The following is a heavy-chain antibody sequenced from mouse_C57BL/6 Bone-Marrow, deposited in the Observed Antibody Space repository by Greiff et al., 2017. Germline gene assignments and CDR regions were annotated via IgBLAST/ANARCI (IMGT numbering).Heavy chain of an antibody. CDR2: IYPRDGST. D-gene: IGHD1-1*01. Sequence: VQLQESGPELVKPGASVKLSCKASGYTFTSYDINWVKQRPGQGLEWIGRIYPRDGSTKYNEKFKGKATLTVDTSSSTAYMELDSLTSKYTAVYFCASLEFGVSSGDWYFDVWGTGTTVTVSS. CDR3: ASLEFGVSSGDWYFDV. V-gene: IGHV1-85*01. CDR1: GYTFTSYD. J-gene: IGHJ1*03.